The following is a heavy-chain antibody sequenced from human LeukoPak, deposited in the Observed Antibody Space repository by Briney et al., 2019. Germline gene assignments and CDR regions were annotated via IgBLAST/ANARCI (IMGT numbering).Heavy chain of an antibody. CDR3: ARLKQEDIVVVPAAINYYYYGMDV. Sequence: GGSLRLSCAASGFTFSDYYMSWIRQAPGKGLECVSYISSSGSTIYYADSVKGRFTISRDNAKNSLYLQMNSLRAEDTAVYYCARLKQEDIVVVPAAINYYYYGMDVWGQGTMVTVSS. J-gene: IGHJ6*02. CDR2: ISSSGSTI. D-gene: IGHD2-2*02. CDR1: GFTFSDYY. V-gene: IGHV3-11*01.